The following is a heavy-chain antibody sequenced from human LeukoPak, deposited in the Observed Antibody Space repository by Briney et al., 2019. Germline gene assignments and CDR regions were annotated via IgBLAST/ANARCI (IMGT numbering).Heavy chain of an antibody. D-gene: IGHD1-7*01. V-gene: IGHV4-59*08. J-gene: IGHJ6*02. CDR2: IYYSGST. CDR3: ARSAGTTGIYYQFGMDV. CDR1: GGSISGYY. Sequence: PSETLSLTCSVSGGSISGYYWSWIRQPPGKGLVWIGYIYYSGSTYYNPSLKSRVTISVDSSKNQFSLRLTSVTAADTAVYYCARSAGTTGIYYQFGMDVWGQGTTVTVSS.